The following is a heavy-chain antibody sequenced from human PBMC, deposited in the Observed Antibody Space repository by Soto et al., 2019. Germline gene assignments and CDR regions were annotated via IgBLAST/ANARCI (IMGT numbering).Heavy chain of an antibody. CDR3: ARDLRRDGYN. V-gene: IGHV1-69*13. D-gene: IGHD5-12*01. CDR1: GGTFSSYA. Sequence: VASVKVSCKASGGTFSSYAISWVRQAPGQGLEWMGGIIPIFGTANYAQKFQGRVTITADESTSTAYMELSSLRSEDTAVYYCARDLRRDGYNWGQGTLVTVSS. J-gene: IGHJ4*02. CDR2: IIPIFGTA.